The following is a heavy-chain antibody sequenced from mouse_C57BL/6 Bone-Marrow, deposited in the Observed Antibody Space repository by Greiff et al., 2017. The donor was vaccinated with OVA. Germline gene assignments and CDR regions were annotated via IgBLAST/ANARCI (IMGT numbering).Heavy chain of an antibody. V-gene: IGHV5-6*01. D-gene: IGHD3-2*02. CDR3: ARHDSSGYYAMDY. Sequence: EVKLVESGGDLVKPGGSLKLSCAASGFTFSSYGMSWVRQTPDKRLEWVATISSGGSYTYYPDSVKGRFTISRDKAKNTLYLQMSSLKSEDTAMYYCARHDSSGYYAMDYWGQGTSVTVSS. J-gene: IGHJ4*01. CDR1: GFTFSSYG. CDR2: ISSGGSYT.